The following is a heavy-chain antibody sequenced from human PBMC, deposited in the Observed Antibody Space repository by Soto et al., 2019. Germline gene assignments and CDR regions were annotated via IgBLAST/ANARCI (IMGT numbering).Heavy chain of an antibody. CDR3: ARFYPTAPIDS. CDR1: GGSFSGYY. Sequence: AETLSLTCAVYGGSFSGYYWSWIRQPPGKGLEWIGVINHGGSANYNPSLKSRVTISVDTSKNQFSLKLSSVTAADTAVYYCARFYPTAPIDSWGQGTLVPSPQ. J-gene: IGHJ5*01. CDR2: INHGGSA. V-gene: IGHV4-34*01.